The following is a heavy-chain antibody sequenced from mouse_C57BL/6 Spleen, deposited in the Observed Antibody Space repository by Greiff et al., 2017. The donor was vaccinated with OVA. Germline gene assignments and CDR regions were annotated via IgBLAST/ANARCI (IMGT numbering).Heavy chain of an antibody. CDR3: AVAMYY. Sequence: VQLQQSGPELVKPGASVKLSCKASGYTFTGYYMNWVKQRPGTGLEWIGWIFPGSGSTYYHEQFKGKATLTVDQYSSTAYMVLSSLSSDDSAVYVCAVAMYYWGQGTSVTVSS. CDR1: GYTFTGYY. CDR2: IFPGSGST. V-gene: IGHV1-75*01. J-gene: IGHJ4*01.